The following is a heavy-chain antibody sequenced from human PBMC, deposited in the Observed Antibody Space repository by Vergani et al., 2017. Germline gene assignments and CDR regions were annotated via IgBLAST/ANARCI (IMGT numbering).Heavy chain of an antibody. D-gene: IGHD5-12*01. CDR2: ISYDGDRR. CDR1: GFSFRGHG. V-gene: IGHV3-30*03. J-gene: IGHJ6*02. CDR3: ARAHSGYGWHYYYYGMDV. Sequence: QVHLVESGGGVVQPGRSLTLSCVASGFSFRGHGMHWVRQAPGKGLEWVAMISYDGDRRDYGDFAKGRFTISRDSSKTVYLQMNSLRVEDTAMYFCARAHSGYGWHYYYYGMDVWGQGTTVTVSS.